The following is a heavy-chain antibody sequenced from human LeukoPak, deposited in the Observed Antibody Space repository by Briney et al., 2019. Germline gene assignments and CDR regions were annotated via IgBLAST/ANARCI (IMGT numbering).Heavy chain of an antibody. J-gene: IGHJ6*02. CDR2: IYYSGST. CDR1: GGSISSYY. CDR3: ARGSRGIAYYGMDV. Sequence: PSETLSLTCTVSGGSISSYYWSWIRQPPGKGLEWIGYIYYSGSTNYNPSLKSRVTISVDTSKNQFSLKLSSVTAADTAVYYCARGSRGIAYYGMDVWGQGTTVTVSS. V-gene: IGHV4-59*01.